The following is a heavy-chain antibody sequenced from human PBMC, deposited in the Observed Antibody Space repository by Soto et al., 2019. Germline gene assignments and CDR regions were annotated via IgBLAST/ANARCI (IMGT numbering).Heavy chain of an antibody. CDR1: GFSISYYW. CDR3: CHTWV. D-gene: IGHD1-26*01. V-gene: IGHV3-7*01. Sequence: EVQMVESGGGLVQPGGSLRLSCAASGFSISYYWMSWVRQAPGKGLEWVGNINEDGSEENYVDSVKGRFTISRDNARNSLYLQMNSLSVEDTAVYYCCHTWVGGQGTLVTVSS. CDR2: INEDGSEE. J-gene: IGHJ4*02.